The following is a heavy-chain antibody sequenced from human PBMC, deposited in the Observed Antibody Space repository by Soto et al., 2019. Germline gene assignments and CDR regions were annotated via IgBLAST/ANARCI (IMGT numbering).Heavy chain of an antibody. J-gene: IGHJ4*02. CDR2: IYYSGST. D-gene: IGHD6-19*01. V-gene: IGHV4-59*01. CDR1: GGSISSYY. CDR3: ARVSSYSSGWYYFDY. Sequence: PSETLSLTCTVSGGSISSYYWSWIRQPPGKGLEWIGYIYYSGSTNYNPSLKSRVIISVDTSKNQFSLKLSSVTAADTAVYYCARVSSYSSGWYYFDYWGQGTMVTVYS.